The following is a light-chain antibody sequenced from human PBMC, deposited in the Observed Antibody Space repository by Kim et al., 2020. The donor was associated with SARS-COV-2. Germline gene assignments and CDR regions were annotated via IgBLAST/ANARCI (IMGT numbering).Light chain of an antibody. V-gene: IGLV6-57*01. CDR3: QSYDAPSAV. J-gene: IGLJ7*01. CDR1: SGTIATNY. CDR2: ENN. Sequence: GKKVTISCTRSSGTIATNYEQWYQHRQGSSPTTVIFENNRRPPGVPDRFSGYIDSSSNSASLTNSGLKTEDEGDYYCQSYDAPSAVFGGGNQLTVL.